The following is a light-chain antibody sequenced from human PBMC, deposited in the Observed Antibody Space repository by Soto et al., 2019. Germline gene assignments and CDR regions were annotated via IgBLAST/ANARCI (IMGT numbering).Light chain of an antibody. CDR2: KVS. V-gene: IGKV1-5*03. J-gene: IGKJ1*01. CDR3: QHYNSYSEE. Sequence: DIQMTQSPSTLSGSVGDRDTIICRSSQTIGSWLGWYQQKPGKAPKHLIYKVSTLKSGVPSRFSGSGSGTEFTLTICILQPDDFATYYCQHYNSYSEEFGQRTNVDMK. CDR1: QTIGSW.